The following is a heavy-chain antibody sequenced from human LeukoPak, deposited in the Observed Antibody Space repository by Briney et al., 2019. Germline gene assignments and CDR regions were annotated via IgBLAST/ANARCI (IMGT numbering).Heavy chain of an antibody. CDR3: SRHDNYPGFGRGLDP. V-gene: IGHV4-59*08. D-gene: IGHD1-14*01. Sequence: SETLSLTCTVSGGSINNYYWSWIRQPPGKGLEWIGYIFYSGIAKYNPALKSRVIISVDTSKNEFSLKLSTVTAADTAMYYCSRHDNYPGFGRGLDPWGQGTLVTVSS. CDR1: GGSINNYY. CDR2: IFYSGIA. J-gene: IGHJ5*02.